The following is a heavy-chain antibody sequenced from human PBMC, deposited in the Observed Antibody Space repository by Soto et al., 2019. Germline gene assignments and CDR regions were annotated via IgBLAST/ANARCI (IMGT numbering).Heavy chain of an antibody. CDR3: ASRDPGTSVDY. Sequence: PSDALSLKCAVSGGSFTSNNWWTWVRQPPGQGLEWIGEIYRTGSTNYNPSLKSRVTISLDKSENQFSLKVTSLTAADTAVYYCASRDPGTSVDYWGQGTLVTVSS. CDR1: GGSFTSNNW. CDR2: IYRTGST. J-gene: IGHJ4*02. D-gene: IGHD1-7*01. V-gene: IGHV4-4*02.